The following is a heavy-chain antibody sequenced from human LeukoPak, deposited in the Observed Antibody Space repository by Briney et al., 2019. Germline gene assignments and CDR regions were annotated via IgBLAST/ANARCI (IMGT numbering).Heavy chain of an antibody. CDR3: AKSLTYYHENSDSI. Sequence: GGSLRLSCVVSGFTFSSYPMSWVRQAPGKGLEWVSVISESGDVTHYADSMKGRFTISRDNTKNTLNLQMNGLRAEDTAVYYCAKSLTYYHENSDSIWGQGTLVTVSS. V-gene: IGHV3-23*01. J-gene: IGHJ4*02. D-gene: IGHD3-22*01. CDR2: ISESGDVT. CDR1: GFTFSSYP.